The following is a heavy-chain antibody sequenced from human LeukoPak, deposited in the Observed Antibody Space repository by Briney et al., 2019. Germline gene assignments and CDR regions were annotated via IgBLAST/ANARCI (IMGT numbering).Heavy chain of an antibody. CDR1: GFTFSDYY. D-gene: IGHD6-19*01. Sequence: GGSLRLSCAASGFTFSDYYMSWIRQAPGKGLEWVSTIKGIGPTTYYADSVKGRFTISRDNSKNTLYLQMNSLRAEDTAVYYCARESGYSSGFFDYWGQGTLVTVSS. J-gene: IGHJ4*02. CDR2: IKGIGPTT. CDR3: ARESGYSSGFFDY. V-gene: IGHV3-11*01.